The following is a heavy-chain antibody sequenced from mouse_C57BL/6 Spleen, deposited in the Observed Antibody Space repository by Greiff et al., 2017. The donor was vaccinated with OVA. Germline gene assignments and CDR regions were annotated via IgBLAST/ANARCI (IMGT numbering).Heavy chain of an antibody. CDR3: ARDQGWLPFAY. J-gene: IGHJ3*01. CDR2: ISYSGST. V-gene: IGHV3-1*01. Sequence: EVKLVESGPGMVKPSQSLSLTCTVTGYSITSGYDWHWIRHFPGNKLEWMGYISYSGSTNYNPSLKSRISITHDTSKNHFFLKLNSVTTEDTATYYCARDQGWLPFAYWGQGTLVTVSA. CDR1: GYSITSGYD. D-gene: IGHD2-3*01.